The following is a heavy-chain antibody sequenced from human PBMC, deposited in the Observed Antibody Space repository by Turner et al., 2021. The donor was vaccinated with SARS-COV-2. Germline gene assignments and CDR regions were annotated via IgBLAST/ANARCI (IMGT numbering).Heavy chain of an antibody. Sequence: QVLLVESGGGVVQPGRSLRLSCAASGFTFSNYAMHWVRQAPGKGLEWVAVISSVGNNKHYADSVKGRFTVSRDDSKNSLYLQINSLRAEDTGVYYCARDRITVAGNLDHWGQGTLVTVSS. CDR1: GFTFSNYA. D-gene: IGHD6-19*01. CDR2: ISSVGNNK. J-gene: IGHJ4*02. V-gene: IGHV3-30-3*01. CDR3: ARDRITVAGNLDH.